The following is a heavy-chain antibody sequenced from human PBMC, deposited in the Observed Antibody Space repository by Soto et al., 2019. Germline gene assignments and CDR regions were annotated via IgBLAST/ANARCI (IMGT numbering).Heavy chain of an antibody. CDR2: ISYDGNNK. CDR3: AKVMYSGSYYVHYYYGMDV. Sequence: GGSLRLCCAASGFTFSSYGMHWVRQAPGKGLEWVAVISYDGNNKYYADSVKGRFTISRDNSKNTLYLQMNSLRAEDTAVYYCAKVMYSGSYYVHYYYGMDVWGQGTTVTVSS. J-gene: IGHJ6*02. CDR1: GFTFSSYG. V-gene: IGHV3-30*18. D-gene: IGHD1-26*01.